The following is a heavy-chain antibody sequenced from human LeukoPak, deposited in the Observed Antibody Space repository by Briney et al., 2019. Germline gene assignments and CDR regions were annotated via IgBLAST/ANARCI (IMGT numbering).Heavy chain of an antibody. J-gene: IGHJ4*02. CDR3: ARLRRNSDRSGYYYYYDY. D-gene: IGHD3-22*01. Sequence: GGSLRLSCAASGYTFSSYSINWVRQAPGKGLEWVSSISVGSNYIYYADSVRGRFSISRADARNSLYLQMDSLRGDDTAVYYCARLRRNSDRSGYYYYYDYWGQGTLVTVSS. CDR2: ISVGSNYI. CDR1: GYTFSSYS. V-gene: IGHV3-21*01.